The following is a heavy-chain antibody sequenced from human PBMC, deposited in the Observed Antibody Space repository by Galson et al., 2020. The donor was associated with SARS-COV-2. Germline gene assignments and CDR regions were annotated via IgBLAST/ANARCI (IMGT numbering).Heavy chain of an antibody. D-gene: IGHD3-22*01. CDR2: ISGSGGTT. CDR1: GFTFSNYA. CDR3: AKVSYFDSSPRDYVDH. J-gene: IGHJ4*02. Sequence: GGSLRLSCAASGFTFSNYAMSWVRQAPGKGLEWVSIISGSGGTTYYADSAKGRFTISRDNSKNTLYLQINSLGAEDTAVYSCAKVSYFDSSPRDYVDHWGQGTLVTVSS. V-gene: IGHV3-23*01.